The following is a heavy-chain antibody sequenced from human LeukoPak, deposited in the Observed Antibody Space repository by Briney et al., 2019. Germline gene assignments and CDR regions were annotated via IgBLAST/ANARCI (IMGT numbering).Heavy chain of an antibody. CDR1: DDSFSSHY. J-gene: IGHJ3*02. Sequence: SETLSLTCAVSDDSFSSHYWTWIRQPPGKGLEWIGYISYIGSTNYNPSLKSRVTISIDTSKNQFSLKLRSVTAADTAVYYYARDLVTVTKGFDIWGQGTMVSVSS. CDR2: ISYIGST. D-gene: IGHD4-17*01. V-gene: IGHV4-59*11. CDR3: ARDLVTVTKGFDI.